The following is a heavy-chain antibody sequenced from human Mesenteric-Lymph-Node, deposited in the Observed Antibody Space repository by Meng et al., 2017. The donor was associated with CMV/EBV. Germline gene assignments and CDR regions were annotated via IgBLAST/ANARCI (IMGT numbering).Heavy chain of an antibody. V-gene: IGHV4-34*01. Sequence: ESLKISCAASGFSFSSYSMSWIRQPPGKGLEWIGEINHSGSTNYNPSLKSRVTISVDTSKNQFSLKLSSVTAADTAVYYCARRTRGYCSSTSCYNWFDPWGQGTLVTVSS. J-gene: IGHJ5*02. CDR3: ARRTRGYCSSTSCYNWFDP. CDR2: INHSGST. CDR1: GFSFSSYS. D-gene: IGHD2-2*01.